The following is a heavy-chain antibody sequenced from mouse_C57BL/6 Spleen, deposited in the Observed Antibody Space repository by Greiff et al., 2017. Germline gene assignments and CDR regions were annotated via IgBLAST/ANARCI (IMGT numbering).Heavy chain of an antibody. V-gene: IGHV1-42*01. D-gene: IGHD1-1*01. CDR1: GYSFTGYY. J-gene: IGHJ1*03. CDR3: ATLTTVVAHWYFGV. CDR2: INPSTGGT. Sequence: EVKLMESGPELVKPGASVKISCKASGYSFTGYYMNWVKQSPEKSLEWIGEINPSTGGTTYNQKFKAKATLTVDKSSSTAYMQLKSLTSEDSAVYYCATLTTVVAHWYFGVWGTGTTVTVSS.